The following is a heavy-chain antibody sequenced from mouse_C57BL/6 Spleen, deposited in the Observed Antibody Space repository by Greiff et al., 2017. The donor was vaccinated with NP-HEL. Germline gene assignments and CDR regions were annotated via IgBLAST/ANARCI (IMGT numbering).Heavy chain of an antibody. J-gene: IGHJ2*01. CDR3: ARGLRSLYYFDY. V-gene: IGHV1-81*01. CDR1: GYTFTSYG. CDR2: IYPRSGNT. D-gene: IGHD1-1*01. Sequence: VMLVESGAELARPGASVKLSCKASGYTFTSYGISWVKQRTGQGLEWIGEIYPRSGNTYYNEKFKGKATLTADKSSSTAYMELRSLTSEDSAVYFCARGLRSLYYFDYWGQGTTLTVSS.